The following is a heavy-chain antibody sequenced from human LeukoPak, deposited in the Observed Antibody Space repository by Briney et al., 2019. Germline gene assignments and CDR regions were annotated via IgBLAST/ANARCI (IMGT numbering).Heavy chain of an antibody. CDR1: GFTFMSFA. Sequence: PGGFLRLSCAASGFTFMSFAMSWVRQAPGKGLEWVSATSGSGGTTYYADSVKGRFIISRDNSKNTLYVEMNSLRADDTAVYYCAKARHTYGLQQSDAFDIWGQGTMVTISS. CDR2: TSGSGGTT. J-gene: IGHJ3*02. V-gene: IGHV3-23*01. CDR3: AKARHTYGLQQSDAFDI. D-gene: IGHD5-18*01.